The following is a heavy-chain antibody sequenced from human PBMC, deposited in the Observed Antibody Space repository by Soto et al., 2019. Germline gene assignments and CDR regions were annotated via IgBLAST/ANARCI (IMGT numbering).Heavy chain of an antibody. D-gene: IGHD2-2*01. J-gene: IGHJ6*02. CDR3: ARLHGYCISSSCHGHYAMDV. V-gene: IGHV4-34*01. CDR1: GGSFSGYY. CDR2: INHSGST. Sequence: SETLSLTCAVYGGSFSGYYWNWIRQPPGKGLEWIGEINHSGSTYYNPSLNSRVTVSVDTSKNQFSLKVTSVTAADTAVYYCARLHGYCISSSCHGHYAMDVWGQGTTVTVSS.